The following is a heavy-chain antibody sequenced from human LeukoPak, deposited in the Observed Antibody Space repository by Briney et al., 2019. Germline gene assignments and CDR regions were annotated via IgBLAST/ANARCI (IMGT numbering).Heavy chain of an antibody. CDR1: GFTFSSYG. CDR3: ASWGEGALDN. CDR2: ISTSTTTI. Sequence: TGGSLRLSCAASGFTFSSYGMHWVRQAPGKGLEWISYISTSTTTIYYANSVKGRFTISRDNAKKSLYLQMNSLRVEDTGVYYCASWGEGALDNWGQGTLVTVSS. J-gene: IGHJ4*02. D-gene: IGHD1-26*01. V-gene: IGHV3-48*01.